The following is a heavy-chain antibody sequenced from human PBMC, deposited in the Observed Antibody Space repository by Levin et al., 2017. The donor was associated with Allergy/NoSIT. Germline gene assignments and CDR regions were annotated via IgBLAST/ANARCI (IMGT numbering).Heavy chain of an antibody. V-gene: IGHV3-30*18. CDR1: GFTFSRFG. D-gene: IGHD1-1*01. J-gene: IGHJ6*02. Sequence: GGSLRLSCAGSGFTFSRFGMHWVRQAPGKGLEWVAVISYDGSDKYYADSVKGRFTISRDNSKNMLYLQMNSLRAEDTAVYYCAKDPTRYNPYSYYGMDVWGQGTTVTVSS. CDR2: ISYDGSDK. CDR3: AKDPTRYNPYSYYGMDV.